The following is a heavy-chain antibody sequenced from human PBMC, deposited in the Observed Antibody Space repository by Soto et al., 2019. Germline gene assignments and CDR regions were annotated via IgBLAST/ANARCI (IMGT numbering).Heavy chain of an antibody. J-gene: IGHJ6*02. D-gene: IGHD1-1*01. V-gene: IGHV3-30-3*01. CDR3: ARVTPGNNLYYFSGLDF. CDR2: ISYEGSNT. Sequence: GGSLRLSCVASGFSFDTYGIHWVRQAPGKGLQWVALISYEGSNTYYADSVRGRFTISRDNSKNTLYLQMNTLRPEDTGVYYCARVTPGNNLYYFSGLDFWGQGTSVTVS. CDR1: GFSFDTYG.